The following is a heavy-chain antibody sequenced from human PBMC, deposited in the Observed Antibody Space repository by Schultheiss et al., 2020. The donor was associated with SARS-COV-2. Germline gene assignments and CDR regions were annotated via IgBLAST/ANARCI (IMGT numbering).Heavy chain of an antibody. V-gene: IGHV3-21*01. J-gene: IGHJ4*02. CDR2: ISSSSSYI. D-gene: IGHD6-13*01. CDR3: ATQESSSWYFFDY. Sequence: GGSLRLSCTASGFTFSSYDIHWVRQAAGKGLEWVSSISSSSSYIYYADSVKGRFTISRDNAKNSLYLQMNSLRAEDTAVYYCATQESSSWYFFDYWGQGTLVTVSS. CDR1: GFTFSSYD.